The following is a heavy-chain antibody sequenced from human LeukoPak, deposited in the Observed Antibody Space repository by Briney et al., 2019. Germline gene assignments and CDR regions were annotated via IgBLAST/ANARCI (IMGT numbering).Heavy chain of an antibody. CDR1: GFTFSSYS. J-gene: IGHJ4*02. V-gene: IGHV3-21*01. D-gene: IGHD3-10*01. CDR3: AREGRGVTAFDY. CDR2: ISSSSSYI. Sequence: GGSLRLSCAASGFTFSSYSMNWVRQAPGKGLEWVSSISSSSSYIYYADSVKGRFTISRDNAKNSLYLQMNSLRAEDTAVYYCAREGRGVTAFDYWGQGTLVTVSS.